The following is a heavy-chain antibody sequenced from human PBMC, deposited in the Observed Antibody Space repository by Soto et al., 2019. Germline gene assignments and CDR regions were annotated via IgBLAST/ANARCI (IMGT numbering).Heavy chain of an antibody. CDR2: INLGNGNT. Sequence: QVQLVQSGAEVKKPGASVKISCKASGYRFLYYPLHWVRQAPGQRLEWMGWINLGNGNTQYSQNFQGRVTITGDTYANTVYLELSSLRSDYTAIYYWTREPLCGGKCYVNTFDPWGHGTVVTVSS. D-gene: IGHD2-15*01. CDR1: GYRFLYYP. J-gene: IGHJ5*02. V-gene: IGHV1-3*01. CDR3: TREPLCGGKCYVNTFDP.